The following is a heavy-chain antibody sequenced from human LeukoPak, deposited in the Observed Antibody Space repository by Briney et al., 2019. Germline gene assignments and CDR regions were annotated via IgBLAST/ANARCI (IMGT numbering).Heavy chain of an antibody. CDR2: ISGSGGGT. D-gene: IGHD6-19*01. CDR1: GFTFSSHA. CDR3: AKDPHSGWYKRDFDY. J-gene: IGHJ4*02. V-gene: IGHV3-23*01. Sequence: GGSLRLSCAASGFTFSSHAMSWVRQAPGKGLEWVSAISGSGGGTYYADSVKGRFTISRDNSKNTLYLQMNSLRAEDTAVYYCAKDPHSGWYKRDFDYWGQGTLVTVSS.